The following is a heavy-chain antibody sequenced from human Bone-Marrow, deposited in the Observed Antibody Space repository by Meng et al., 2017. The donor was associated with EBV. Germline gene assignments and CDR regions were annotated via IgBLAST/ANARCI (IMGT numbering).Heavy chain of an antibody. Sequence: EGQVVESGGALVQPGGSLRLSCAASGFTFSRYWMHWVRQAPGKGLVWVSRTNENGRVTDYADAVKGRFTISRDNTKNILYLQMNSLRVDDTAVYFCSRDLAGSDDDWGQGTLVTVSS. CDR3: SRDLAGSDDD. CDR2: TNENGRVT. V-gene: IGHV3-74*01. CDR1: GFTFSRYW. D-gene: IGHD6-25*01. J-gene: IGHJ4*02.